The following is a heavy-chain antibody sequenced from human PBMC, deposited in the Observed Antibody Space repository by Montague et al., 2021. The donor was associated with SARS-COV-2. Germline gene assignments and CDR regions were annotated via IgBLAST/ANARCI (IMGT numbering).Heavy chain of an antibody. CDR1: GGSISSSSYY. D-gene: IGHD6-13*01. Sequence: SETLSLTCTVSGGSISSSSYYWGWIRQPPGKGLEWIGSIYYRGSTYYNPSLKSRVTISVDTSKNQFSLKLSSVTAADTAVCYCARVGRQQLVRLSGMDVWGQGTTVTVS. CDR2: IYYRGST. CDR3: ARVGRQQLVRLSGMDV. V-gene: IGHV4-39*07. J-gene: IGHJ6*02.